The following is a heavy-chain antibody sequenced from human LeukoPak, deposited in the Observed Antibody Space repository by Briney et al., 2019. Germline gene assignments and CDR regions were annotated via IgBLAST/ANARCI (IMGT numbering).Heavy chain of an antibody. CDR2: IYYSGST. Sequence: PSETLSLTCTVSGGSISSGDYYWSWIRQPPGKGLEWIGYIYYSGSTNYNPSLKSRVTISVDTSKNQFSLKLSSVTAADTAVYYCARAPPSSWSYDYWGQGTLVTVSS. V-gene: IGHV4-61*08. CDR3: ARAPPSSWSYDY. J-gene: IGHJ4*02. D-gene: IGHD6-13*01. CDR1: GGSISSGDYY.